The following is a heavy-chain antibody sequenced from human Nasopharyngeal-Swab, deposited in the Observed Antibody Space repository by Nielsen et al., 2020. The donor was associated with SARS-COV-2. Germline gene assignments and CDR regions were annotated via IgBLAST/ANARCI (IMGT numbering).Heavy chain of an antibody. J-gene: IGHJ4*02. V-gene: IGHV4-39*07. D-gene: IGHD2-2*01. CDR3: ARGYVHFDY. CDR2: IYYSGST. CDR1: GGSISSSSYY. Sequence: SETLSLTCTVSGGSISSSSYYWGWIRQPPGKGLEWIGSIYYSGSTYYNPSLKCRVTISVDTSKNQFSLKLSSVTAADTAVYYCARGYVHFDYWGQGTLVTVSS.